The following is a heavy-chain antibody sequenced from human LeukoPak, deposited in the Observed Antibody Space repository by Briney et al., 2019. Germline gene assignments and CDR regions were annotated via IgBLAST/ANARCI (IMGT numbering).Heavy chain of an antibody. V-gene: IGHV3-23*01. CDR2: ISGSGGST. CDR3: AKVLRYFDWSPYYFGY. J-gene: IGHJ4*02. D-gene: IGHD3-9*01. Sequence: PGGSLRLSCAASGFTFSSYAMSWVRQAPGKGLEWVSAISGSGGSTYYADSVKGRFTISRDNSKNTLYLQMNSLRAEDTAVYYCAKVLRYFDWSPYYFGYWGQGTLVTVSS. CDR1: GFTFSSYA.